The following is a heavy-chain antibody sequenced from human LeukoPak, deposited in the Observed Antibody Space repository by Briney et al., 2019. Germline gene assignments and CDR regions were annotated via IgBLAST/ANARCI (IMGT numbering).Heavy chain of an antibody. V-gene: IGHV3-21*01. CDR2: ISSSSSYI. D-gene: IGHD4-11*01. Sequence: NPGGSLRLSCAASGFTFSSYSMNWVRQAPGKGLEWVSSISSSSSYIYYADSVKGRFTISRDNAKNSLYLQMNSLRAEDTAVYYCAMATVTTREGYFDYWGQGTLATVSS. CDR1: GFTFSSYS. CDR3: AMATVTTREGYFDY. J-gene: IGHJ4*02.